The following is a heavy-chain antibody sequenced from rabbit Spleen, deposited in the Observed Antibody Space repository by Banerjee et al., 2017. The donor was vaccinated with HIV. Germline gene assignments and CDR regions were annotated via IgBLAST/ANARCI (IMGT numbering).Heavy chain of an antibody. CDR2: IESGSSGFT. Sequence: QSLEESGGGLVQPEGSLTLTCKASGFSFSSNVYMCWVRQAPGKGLEWIACIESGSSGFTYLASWAKGRHTISKTSSTTVTLQMTSLTAADTATYFCARAYSGGIYGRSRMDLWGQGTLVTVS. J-gene: IGHJ6*01. D-gene: IGHD8-1*01. V-gene: IGHV1S40*01. CDR3: ARAYSGGIYGRSRMDL. CDR1: GFSFSSNVY.